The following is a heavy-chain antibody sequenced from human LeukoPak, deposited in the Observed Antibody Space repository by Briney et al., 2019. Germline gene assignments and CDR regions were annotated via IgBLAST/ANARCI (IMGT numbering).Heavy chain of an antibody. CDR2: IKQDGSEK. D-gene: IGHD1-26*01. V-gene: IGHV3-7*01. J-gene: IGHJ3*02. CDR3: AREQWELPRAFDI. Sequence: PGGSLRLSCAASGFTFSSYWMSWVRQAPGKGLEWVANIKQDGSEKYYVDSAKGRFTISRDNAKNSLYLQMNSLRAEDTAVYYCAREQWELPRAFDIWGQGTMVTVSS. CDR1: GFTFSSYW.